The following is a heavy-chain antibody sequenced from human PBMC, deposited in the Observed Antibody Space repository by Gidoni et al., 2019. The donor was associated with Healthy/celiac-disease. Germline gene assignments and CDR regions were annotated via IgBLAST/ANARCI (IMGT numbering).Heavy chain of an antibody. Sequence: EVQLLESGGGLVQPGGSLRLSCAASGFTFSSHAMRWVRQAPGKGLEWVAAIRGSGGSTYYADSVKGRFTISRDNSKNTLYLQMNSLRAEDTAVYYCANQAVRHSSGWYWGPDGYWGQGTLVTVSS. CDR1: GFTFSSHA. CDR2: IRGSGGST. CDR3: ANQAVRHSSGWYWGPDGY. J-gene: IGHJ4*02. D-gene: IGHD6-19*01. V-gene: IGHV3-23*01.